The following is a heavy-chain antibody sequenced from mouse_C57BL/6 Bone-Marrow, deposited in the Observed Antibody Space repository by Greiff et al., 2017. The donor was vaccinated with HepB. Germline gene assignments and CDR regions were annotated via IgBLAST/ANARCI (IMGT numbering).Heavy chain of an antibody. V-gene: IGHV14-3*01. Sequence: VQLQHSVAELVRPGASVKLSCTASGFNIKNTYMHWVKQRPEQGLEWIGRIDPANGNTKYAPKFQGKATITADTSSNTAYLQLSSLTSEDTAIYYGARKSNYGGNYFDYWGQGTTLTVSS. CDR2: IDPANGNT. D-gene: IGHD2-5*01. CDR1: GFNIKNTY. J-gene: IGHJ2*01. CDR3: ARKSNYGGNYFDY.